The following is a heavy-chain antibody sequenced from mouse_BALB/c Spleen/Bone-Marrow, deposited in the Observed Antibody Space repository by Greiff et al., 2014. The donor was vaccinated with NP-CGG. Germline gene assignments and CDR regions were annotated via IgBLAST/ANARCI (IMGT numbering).Heavy chain of an antibody. J-gene: IGHJ4*01. CDR3: ARFAGTPYTMDY. CDR1: GYSITSDYS. CDR2: IHYSGTT. Sequence: EVQLQQSGPDPVKPSQSLSLTCTVTGYSITSDYSWHWIRQFPGNKLEWMGYIHYSGTTVYNPSLKSRISITRDTSNNQFFLQLNSVTTEDTATYYCARFAGTPYTMDYWGQGTSVTVSS. V-gene: IGHV3-1*02. D-gene: IGHD4-1*01.